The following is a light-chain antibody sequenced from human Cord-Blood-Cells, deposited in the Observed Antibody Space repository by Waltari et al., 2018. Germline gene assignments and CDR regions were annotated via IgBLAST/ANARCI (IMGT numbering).Light chain of an antibody. CDR2: WAS. Sequence: DIVMTQSPASLAVSLGERATINCKSSQSVLYSSNNKDDLAWDQQKPGQPPKLLIYWASTRESGVPDPFSGSGSGTDFTLTISSLQAEDVACYYCQQYYSTPYSFGQGTKLEIK. J-gene: IGKJ2*03. V-gene: IGKV4-1*01. CDR3: QQYYSTPYS. CDR1: QSVLYSSNNKDD.